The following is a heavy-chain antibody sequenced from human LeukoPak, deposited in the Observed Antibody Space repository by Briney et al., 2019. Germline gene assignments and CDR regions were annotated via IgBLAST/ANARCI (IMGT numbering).Heavy chain of an antibody. Sequence: SETLSLTCTISGGSISSYYWSWIRQPPGKGTEWIGCIHPSGSAYYNPSLTSRVAISVDTSMNQFSLKLSSVTAADTAVYYCASERCSGGSCYWDYWGQGTLVTVSS. D-gene: IGHD2-15*01. CDR2: IHPSGSA. CDR3: ASERCSGGSCYWDY. CDR1: GGSISSYY. V-gene: IGHV4-59*01. J-gene: IGHJ4*02.